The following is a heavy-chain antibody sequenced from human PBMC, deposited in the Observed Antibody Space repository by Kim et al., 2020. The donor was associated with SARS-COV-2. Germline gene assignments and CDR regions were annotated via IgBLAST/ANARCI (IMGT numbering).Heavy chain of an antibody. V-gene: IGHV1-18*01. J-gene: IGHJ6*04. CDR3: ARDGTLVRGVLTHYYGMDV. CDR1: NYTFSAYG. D-gene: IGHD3-10*01. Sequence: ASVKVSCKASNYTFSAYGVSWVRQAPGQGLEWMGWISIDNGDTKYAQNLQGRVTMTTDTSTSTAYMELRSLTSDDTAIYYCARDGTLVRGVLTHYYGMDVWGEGTTVNVSS. CDR2: ISIDNGDT.